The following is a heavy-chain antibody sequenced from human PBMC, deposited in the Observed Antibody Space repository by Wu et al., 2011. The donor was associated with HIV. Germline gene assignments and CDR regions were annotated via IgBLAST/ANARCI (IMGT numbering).Heavy chain of an antibody. CDR3: ARDRGELLHGYFQQ. Sequence: QVQLVQSGAEVKKPGASVKVSCKASGYTFTTYGISWVRQAPGQGLEWIGWIRTYNGETNYAQKFQGRVTVTTDTSTSTVYMEVRSLRSDDTAVYYCARDRGELLHGYFQQLGPGHPGHRLL. J-gene: IGHJ1*01. V-gene: IGHV1-18*01. CDR2: IRTYNGET. CDR1: GYTFTTYG. D-gene: IGHD1-26*01.